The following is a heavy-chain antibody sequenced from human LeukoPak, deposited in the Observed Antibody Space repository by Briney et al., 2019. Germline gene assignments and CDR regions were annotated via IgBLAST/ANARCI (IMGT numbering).Heavy chain of an antibody. CDR2: LHNDATKI. D-gene: IGHD1-14*01. V-gene: IGHV3-30*02. CDR1: GFTFSNYG. Sequence: GGCLRPSCAASGFTFSNYGMRSVRQAPEKGLEWVAFLHNDATKIYYADSVKGRFTISRDNSKNALYLQMSSLGDEDTAVYYCVKDTGRGDFWGQGTQVTVSS. J-gene: IGHJ4*02. CDR3: VKDTGRGDF.